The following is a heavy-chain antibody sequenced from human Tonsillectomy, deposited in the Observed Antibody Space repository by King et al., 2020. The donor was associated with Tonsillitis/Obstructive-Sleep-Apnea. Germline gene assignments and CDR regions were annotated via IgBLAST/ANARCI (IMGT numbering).Heavy chain of an antibody. CDR2: IYYSGRT. CDR3: ARQGHSNRWLSFGY. CDR1: GGSLSSSTYY. Sequence: LQESGPGLVKPSETLSLTCTVSGGSLSSSTYYWGWIRQPPGKGLGWIGSIYYSGRTYYNPSLKSRVTISVDTSKHQFSLKPSSLTAADTAVYYCARQGHSNRWLSFGYWGQGTLVPVSS. J-gene: IGHJ4*02. V-gene: IGHV4-39*01. D-gene: IGHD6-13*01.